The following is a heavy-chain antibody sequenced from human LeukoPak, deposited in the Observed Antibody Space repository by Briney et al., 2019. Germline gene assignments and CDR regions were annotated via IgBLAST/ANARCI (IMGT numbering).Heavy chain of an antibody. CDR1: GCIFNGYY. V-gene: IGHV1-2*02. Sequence: GASVKVSCKASGCIFNGYYMHWVWQVPGQGLEWMGWINPNNGGTKYAQKFQGRVTMTRDTSISTAYMELSRLRYEDTAVYYCARQGPQYYYFAMDVWGHGTTVTVSS. CDR2: INPNNGGT. CDR3: ARQGPQYYYFAMDV. J-gene: IGHJ6*02.